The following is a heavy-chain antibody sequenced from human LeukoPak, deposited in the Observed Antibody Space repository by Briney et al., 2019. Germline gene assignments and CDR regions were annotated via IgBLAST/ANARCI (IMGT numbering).Heavy chain of an antibody. CDR1: GGSFSGYY. Sequence: SETLSLTCAVYGGSFSGYYWSWIRQPPGKGLEWIGEINHSGSTNYNPSLKSRVTISVDTSKNQFSLKLSSVTAADTAVYYCASHNDFWGGYFDYWGQGTLVTVSS. V-gene: IGHV4-34*01. CDR3: ASHNDFWGGYFDY. D-gene: IGHD3-3*01. J-gene: IGHJ4*02. CDR2: INHSGST.